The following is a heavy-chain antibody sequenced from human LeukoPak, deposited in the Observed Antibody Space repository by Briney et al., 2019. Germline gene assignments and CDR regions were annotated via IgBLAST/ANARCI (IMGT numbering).Heavy chain of an antibody. D-gene: IGHD7-27*01. CDR2: INHSGST. CDR3: ARGELGYYWNFDL. J-gene: IGHJ2*01. CDR1: GFTFSSYA. Sequence: GSLRLSCAASGFTFSSYAMSWVRQPPGKGLEWIGEINHSGSTNYNPSLKSRVTISVDTSKTQFSLKLSSVTAADTAVYYCARGELGYYWNFDLWGRGTLVTVSS. V-gene: IGHV4-34*01.